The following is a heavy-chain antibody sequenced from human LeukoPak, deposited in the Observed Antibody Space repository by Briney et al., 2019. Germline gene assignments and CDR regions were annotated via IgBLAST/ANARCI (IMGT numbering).Heavy chain of an antibody. CDR1: GCTFTGYY. D-gene: IGHD3-10*01. J-gene: IGHJ4*02. Sequence: ASVKVSCKASGCTFTGYYMHWVRQAPGQGLEWMGWINPNSGGTNYAQKFQGRVTMTRDTSISTAYMELSRLRSDDTAVYYCAREDLGSGSYYFDYWGQGTLVTVSS. V-gene: IGHV1-2*02. CDR2: INPNSGGT. CDR3: AREDLGSGSYYFDY.